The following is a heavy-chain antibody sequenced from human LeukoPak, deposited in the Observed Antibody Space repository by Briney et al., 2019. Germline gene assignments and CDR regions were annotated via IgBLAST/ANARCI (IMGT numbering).Heavy chain of an antibody. Sequence: PGGPLRLSCAASGFTFSDYYMSWIRQAPGKGLEWVSYISSSGSTIYYADSVKGRFTISRDNAKNSLYLQMNSLRAEDTAVYYCAKKLRRPAYYYYMDVWGKGTTVTVSS. CDR1: GFTFSDYY. V-gene: IGHV3-11*04. J-gene: IGHJ6*03. CDR3: AKKLRRPAYYYYMDV. D-gene: IGHD1-7*01. CDR2: ISSSGSTI.